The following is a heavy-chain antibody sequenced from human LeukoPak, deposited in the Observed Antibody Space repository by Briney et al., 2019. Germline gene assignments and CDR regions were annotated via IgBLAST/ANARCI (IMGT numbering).Heavy chain of an antibody. CDR2: IYSGGST. CDR1: GFTFSSYG. D-gene: IGHD3-22*01. CDR3: ARRKEDYYDSSGYFDY. V-gene: IGHV3-53*01. Sequence: GGSLRLSCAASGFTFSSYGMSWVRQAPGKGLEWVSVIYSGGSTYYADSVKGRFTISRDNSKNTLYLQMNSLRAEDTAVYYCARRKEDYYDSSGYFDYWGQGTLVTVSS. J-gene: IGHJ4*02.